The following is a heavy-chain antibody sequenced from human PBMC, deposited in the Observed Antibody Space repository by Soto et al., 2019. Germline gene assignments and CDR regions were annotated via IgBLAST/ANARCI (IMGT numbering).Heavy chain of an antibody. J-gene: IGHJ5*02. CDR3: ARHSLAQDIVVVVAAQRGNWFDP. V-gene: IGHV1-18*01. CDR2: ISAYNGNT. CDR1: GYTFTSYG. Sequence: ASVKVSCKASGYTFTSYGISWVRQAPGQGLEWMGWISAYNGNTNYAQKLQGRVTMTTDTSTSTAYMELRSLRSDDTAVYYCARHSLAQDIVVVVAAQRGNWFDPWGQGTLVTVSS. D-gene: IGHD2-15*01.